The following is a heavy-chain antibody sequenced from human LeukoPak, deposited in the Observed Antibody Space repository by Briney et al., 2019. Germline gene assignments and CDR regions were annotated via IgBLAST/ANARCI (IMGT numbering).Heavy chain of an antibody. CDR2: ISSSGSTI. V-gene: IGHV3-11*01. D-gene: IGHD1-20*01. CDR3: ARRRYNWNAIDY. Sequence: GGSLRLSCAASGLTFSTYAMRWIRQAPGKGLEWVSYISSSGSTIYYADSVKGRFTISRDNAKNSLYLQMNSLRAEDTAVYYCARRRYNWNAIDYWGQGTLVTVSS. J-gene: IGHJ4*02. CDR1: GLTFSTYA.